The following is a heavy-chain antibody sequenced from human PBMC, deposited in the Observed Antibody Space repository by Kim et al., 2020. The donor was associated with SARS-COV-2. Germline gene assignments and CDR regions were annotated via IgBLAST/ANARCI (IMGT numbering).Heavy chain of an antibody. J-gene: IGHJ4*02. Sequence: KYSQKVQGRVTITRDTSASTAYMELSSLRSEDTAVYYCARRDGGGSYDYWGQGTLVTVYS. CDR3: ARRDGGGSYDY. V-gene: IGHV1-3*01. D-gene: IGHD1-26*01.